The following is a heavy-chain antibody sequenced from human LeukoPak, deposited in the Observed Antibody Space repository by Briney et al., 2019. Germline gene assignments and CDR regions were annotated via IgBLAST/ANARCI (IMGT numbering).Heavy chain of an antibody. CDR3: ARDVHDSSGTFDY. J-gene: IGHJ4*02. CDR2: IYTSGST. D-gene: IGHD3-22*01. CDR1: GGSISSYY. V-gene: IGHV4-4*07. Sequence: SETLSLTCTVSGGSISSYYLSWIRQPAGKGLEWIWRIYTSGSTNYNPSLKSRVTMSVDTSKNQFSLKLSYVTAADTAVYYCARDVHDSSGTFDYWGQETLVTVSS.